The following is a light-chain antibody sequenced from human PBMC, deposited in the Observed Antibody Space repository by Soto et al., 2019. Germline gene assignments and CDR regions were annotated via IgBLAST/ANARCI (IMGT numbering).Light chain of an antibody. CDR3: QQYNDNWT. CDR1: QSISSW. V-gene: IGKV1-5*03. J-gene: IGKJ1*01. CDR2: KAS. Sequence: DIQMTQSPSTLSASVGERVTITCRASQSISSWLAWYQQKPGQAPKLLIYKASTLQSGVPSRFSGSGSGTEFTLAVSSLQPDDSATYYCQQYNDNWTFGQGTKVDIK.